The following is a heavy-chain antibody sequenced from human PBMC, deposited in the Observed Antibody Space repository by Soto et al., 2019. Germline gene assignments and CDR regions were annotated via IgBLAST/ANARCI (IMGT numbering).Heavy chain of an antibody. Sequence: ASVKVSCKASGYTFTGYYMHWVRQAPGQGLEWMGWINPNSGGTNYAQKFQGWVTMTRDTSISTAYMELSRLRSDDTAVYYCAREYYYGSGSLFNWFDPWGQGTLVTVSS. CDR3: AREYYYGSGSLFNWFDP. CDR1: GYTFTGYY. CDR2: INPNSGGT. J-gene: IGHJ5*02. D-gene: IGHD3-10*01. V-gene: IGHV1-2*04.